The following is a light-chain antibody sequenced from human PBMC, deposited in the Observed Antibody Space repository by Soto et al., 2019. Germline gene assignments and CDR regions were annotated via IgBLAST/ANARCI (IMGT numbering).Light chain of an antibody. CDR1: QSVSSN. V-gene: IGKV3-15*01. CDR3: QHYFNWPYT. J-gene: IGKJ2*01. CDR2: GAS. Sequence: DIVMTQSPATLSVSVGERATLSCRASQSVSSNLAWYQQKPGQAPRLLIYGASSRATGIPARFSGSGSGTEFTLTISSLQSEDFALYYCQHYFNWPYTFGQGTKVDI.